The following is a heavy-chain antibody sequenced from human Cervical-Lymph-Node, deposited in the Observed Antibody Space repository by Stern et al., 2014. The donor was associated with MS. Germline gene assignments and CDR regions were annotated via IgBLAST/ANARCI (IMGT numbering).Heavy chain of an antibody. J-gene: IGHJ6*02. D-gene: IGHD3-10*01. CDR3: AREKSDSILWFGDLRDYNYGMDV. Sequence: EVQLVESGGDLVQPGRSLRLSCVASGFTLGDYAMHWVRQAPGQGLEWVAGVSWNSGAIGYAESVKGRFTISRDNAKNSLYLQMNSLRLEDSALYYCAREKSDSILWFGDLRDYNYGMDVWGRGTTVTVSS. CDR1: GFTLGDYA. V-gene: IGHV3-9*01. CDR2: VSWNSGAI.